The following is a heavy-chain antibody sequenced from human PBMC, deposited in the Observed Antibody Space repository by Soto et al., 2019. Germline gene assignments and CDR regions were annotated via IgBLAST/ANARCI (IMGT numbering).Heavy chain of an antibody. CDR2: ISAYNGNT. V-gene: IGHV1-18*01. CDR3: ARQDVVVVAATRTYYYYYYGMDV. J-gene: IGHJ6*02. CDR1: GYTFTSYG. D-gene: IGHD2-15*01. Sequence: ASVKVSCKASGYTFTSYGISWVRQAPGQGLEWMGWISAYNGNTNYAQKLQGRVTMTTDTSTSTAYMELRSLRSDDTAVYYCARQDVVVVAATRTYYYYYYGMDVWGQGTTVTVSS.